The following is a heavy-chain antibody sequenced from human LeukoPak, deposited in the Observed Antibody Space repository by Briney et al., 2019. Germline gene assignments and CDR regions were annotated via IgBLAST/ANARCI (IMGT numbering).Heavy chain of an antibody. V-gene: IGHV1-8*01. Sequence: ASVEVSCKASGYTFTGYDVNWVRQATGQGLEWMGWMNPISGDTGYALKFQGRVTMSRNTSISTAYMELGSLRSEDTAVYYCARVPRRGERFDPWGQGTLVTVSS. CDR3: ARVPRRGERFDP. CDR2: MNPISGDT. J-gene: IGHJ5*02. D-gene: IGHD3-10*01. CDR1: GYTFTGYD.